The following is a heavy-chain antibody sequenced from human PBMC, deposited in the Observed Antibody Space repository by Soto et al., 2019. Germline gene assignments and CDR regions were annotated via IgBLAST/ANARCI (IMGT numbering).Heavy chain of an antibody. CDR1: GFSVTANY. D-gene: IGHD5-12*01. J-gene: IGHJ4*02. Sequence: DVQVVESGGGLIQPWVSLRLSCEVSGFSVTANYMSWVRQAPGKGLEWVSVIYSGGSTYYIDSVKGRFSISRDISKNTLYLQMNSLRAEDTAVYYCHGYGYWGQGTLVTVSS. CDR3: HGYGY. V-gene: IGHV3-53*01. CDR2: IYSGGST.